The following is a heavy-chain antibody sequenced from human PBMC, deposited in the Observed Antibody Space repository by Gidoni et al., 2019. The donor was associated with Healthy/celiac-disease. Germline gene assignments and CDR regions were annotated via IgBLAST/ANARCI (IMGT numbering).Heavy chain of an antibody. CDR2: IYSGGST. V-gene: IGHV3-53*01. J-gene: IGHJ2*01. CDR1: GSIVSSNY. Sequence: EVQLLESGGGTIQPGGSLRPSCAASGSIVSSNYMSWVRQAPGKGLGWVSVIYSGGSTYYADSVKGRFTISRDNSKNTLYLQMNSLRAEDTAVYYCARDDYGGNNWYFDLWGRGTLVTVSS. D-gene: IGHD4-17*01. CDR3: ARDDYGGNNWYFDL.